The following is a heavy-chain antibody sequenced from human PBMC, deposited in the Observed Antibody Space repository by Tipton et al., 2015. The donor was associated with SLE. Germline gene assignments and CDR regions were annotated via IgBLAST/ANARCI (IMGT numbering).Heavy chain of an antibody. CDR3: AKWAVVVVVAATGPFDY. J-gene: IGHJ4*02. CDR2: ISGSGGST. D-gene: IGHD2-15*01. V-gene: IGHV3-23*01. CDR1: GFTFSSYA. Sequence: GSLRLSCAASGFTFSSYAMSWVRQAPGKGLEWVSAISGSGGSTYYADSVKGRFTISRDNSKNTLYLQMNSLRAEDTAVYYCAKWAVVVVVAATGPFDYWGQGTLVTVSS.